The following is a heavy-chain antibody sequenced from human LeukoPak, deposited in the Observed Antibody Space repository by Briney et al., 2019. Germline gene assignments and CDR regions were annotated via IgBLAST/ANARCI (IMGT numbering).Heavy chain of an antibody. CDR3: ARHPFATPFDF. J-gene: IGHJ4*02. Sequence: SETLSLTCTVSGASVSGVYWSWIRQPPGKGLEWIGYIYHSGDSNCNPSLKSRVTVSLDTSKNQVSLRLTSVTAADTAVYYCARHPFATPFDFWGRGTLVTVSS. V-gene: IGHV4-59*08. D-gene: IGHD2-15*01. CDR1: GASVSGVY. CDR2: IYHSGDS.